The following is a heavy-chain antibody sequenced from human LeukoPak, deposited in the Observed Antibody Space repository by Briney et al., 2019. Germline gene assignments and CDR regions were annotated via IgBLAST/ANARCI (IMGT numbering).Heavy chain of an antibody. CDR3: AKTRGVRNYYYMDV. V-gene: IGHV3-9*01. J-gene: IGHJ6*03. CDR2: ISWYSGSI. D-gene: IGHD3-10*01. CDR1: GFTFDDYA. Sequence: AGGSLRLSCAASGFTFDDYAMHWVRQARGKGVEWVSGISWYSGSIGYADCVKGRFTISRDNAKNSLYLQMNSLRAEDTALYYCAKTRGVRNYYYMDVWGKGTTVTISS.